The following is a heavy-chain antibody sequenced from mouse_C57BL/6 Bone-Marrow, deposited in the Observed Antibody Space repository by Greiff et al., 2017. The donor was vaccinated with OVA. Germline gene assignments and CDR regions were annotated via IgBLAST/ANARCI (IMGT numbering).Heavy chain of an antibody. CDR3: ARYDYDVYYAMDY. Sequence: VQLVESGAELVRPGTSVKMSCKASGYTFTNYWIGWAKQRPGHGLEWIGDIYPGGGYTNYNEKFKGKATLTADKSSSTAYMQFSSLTSEDSAIYYCARYDYDVYYAMDYWGQGTSVTVSS. V-gene: IGHV1-63*01. CDR2: IYPGGGYT. D-gene: IGHD2-4*01. CDR1: GYTFTNYW. J-gene: IGHJ4*01.